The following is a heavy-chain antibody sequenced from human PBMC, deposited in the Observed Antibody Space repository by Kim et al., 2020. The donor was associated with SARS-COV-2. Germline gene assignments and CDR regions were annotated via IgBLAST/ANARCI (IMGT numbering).Heavy chain of an antibody. J-gene: IGHJ6*03. CDR3: ARDLRGSSWYQYYYYYYYMDV. CDR2: IKQDGSEK. CDR1: GFTFSSYW. Sequence: GGSLRLSCAASGFTFSSYWMSWVRQAPGKGLEWVANIKQDGSEKYYVDSVKGRFTISRDNAKNSLYLQMNSLRAEDTAVYYCARDLRGSSWYQYYYYYYYMDVWGKGTTVTVSS. V-gene: IGHV3-7*01. D-gene: IGHD6-13*01.